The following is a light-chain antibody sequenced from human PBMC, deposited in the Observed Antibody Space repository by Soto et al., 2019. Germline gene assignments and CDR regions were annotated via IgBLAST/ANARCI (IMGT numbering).Light chain of an antibody. V-gene: IGLV7-46*01. CDR2: DTS. CDR3: LLAYSSSGPV. CDR1: TGDVTSGHY. J-gene: IGLJ3*02. Sequence: QAVVTQEPSLTVSPGGTVTLTCGSSTGDVTSGHYPYWFQQKPGQAPRTLIYDTSNKHSWTPARFSGSLLGGKAALTLSGAQPEDEAIYYCLLAYSSSGPVFGGGTKRTVL.